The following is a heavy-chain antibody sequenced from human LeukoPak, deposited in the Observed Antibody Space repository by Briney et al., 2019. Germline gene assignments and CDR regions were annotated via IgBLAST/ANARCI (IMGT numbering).Heavy chain of an antibody. CDR3: AKGELRFKEFDY. Sequence: ASVKVSCKASGYTFTSYYMQWVRQAPGQGLEWMGIINPSGGSTSYAQKFQGRVTMTRDTSTSTVYMELSSLSSEDTAVYYCAKGELRFKEFDYWGQGTLVTVSS. V-gene: IGHV1-46*01. J-gene: IGHJ4*02. CDR2: INPSGGST. D-gene: IGHD3-3*01. CDR1: GYTFTSYY.